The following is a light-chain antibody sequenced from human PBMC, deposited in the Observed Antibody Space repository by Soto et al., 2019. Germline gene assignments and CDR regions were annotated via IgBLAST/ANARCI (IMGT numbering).Light chain of an antibody. CDR2: TAS. Sequence: DIQMTQSPSSLSAFVGDRVTITCRASQSIGRFLDWYQQKPGKAPNLLIYTASSLRSGVPSRFSGGGSGKDFTLTISSPQPEDFATYYCQQTYSIPPTFGQGTRLEIK. J-gene: IGKJ5*01. V-gene: IGKV1-39*01. CDR3: QQTYSIPPT. CDR1: QSIGRF.